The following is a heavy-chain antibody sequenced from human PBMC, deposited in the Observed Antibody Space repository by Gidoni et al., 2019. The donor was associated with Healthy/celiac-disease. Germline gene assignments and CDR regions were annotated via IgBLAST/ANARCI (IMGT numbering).Heavy chain of an antibody. J-gene: IGHJ6*03. CDR1: GDTFTGDY. Sequence: QVQLVQSGAEGKKPGAAVKVSCKASGDTFTGDYMHWVRQAPGQGLEWMGWINPNSGGPNSAQKFQGRVTMPRDTSISTAYMELSRLRSDDTAVYYCARDSAGTLSMYYYYMVVWGKGTTVTVSS. V-gene: IGHV1-2*02. CDR3: ARDSAGTLSMYYYYMVV. CDR2: INPNSGGP. D-gene: IGHD6-19*01.